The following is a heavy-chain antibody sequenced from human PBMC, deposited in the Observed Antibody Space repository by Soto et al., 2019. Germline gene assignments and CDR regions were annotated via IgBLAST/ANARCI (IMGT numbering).Heavy chain of an antibody. D-gene: IGHD3-10*01. V-gene: IGHV1-69*13. Sequence: SVKVSCKASGGTFRSYAISWVRQAPGQGLEWMGGIIPMFGTAKYALKFQGRVTITADESTITAYMEMSSLRSEDTAVYYCAREPQGFGELLPWGQGTLVTVSS. J-gene: IGHJ4*02. CDR2: IIPMFGTA. CDR1: GGTFRSYA. CDR3: AREPQGFGELLP.